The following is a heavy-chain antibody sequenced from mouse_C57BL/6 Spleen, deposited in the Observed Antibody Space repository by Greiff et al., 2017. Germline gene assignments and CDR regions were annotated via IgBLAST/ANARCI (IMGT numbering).Heavy chain of an antibody. J-gene: IGHJ1*03. Sequence: VQLQESGAELARPGASVKLSCKASGYTFTSYGISWVKQRTGQGLVWIGEIYPRSGNTYYNEKFKGKATLTADKSSSTAYMELRSLTAEDSAVYFCARQEANWDGDLYFDVWGTGTTVTVSS. V-gene: IGHV1-81*01. CDR2: IYPRSGNT. CDR3: ARQEANWDGDLYFDV. CDR1: GYTFTSYG. D-gene: IGHD4-1*01.